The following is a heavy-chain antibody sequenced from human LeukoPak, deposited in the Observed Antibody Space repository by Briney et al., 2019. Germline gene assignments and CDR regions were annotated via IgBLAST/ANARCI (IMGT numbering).Heavy chain of an antibody. V-gene: IGHV3-23*01. Sequence: GGTLRLSCAASGFTFSNYGLSWVRQAPGKGLEWVSGITGSGGSTYYADSVKGRFTISRDNSKNTLYLQMNSLRAEDTAVYYCAKVNRRGYSYGLSYNYMDVWGKGTTVTISS. D-gene: IGHD5-18*01. J-gene: IGHJ6*03. CDR3: AKVNRRGYSYGLSYNYMDV. CDR1: GFTFSNYG. CDR2: ITGSGGST.